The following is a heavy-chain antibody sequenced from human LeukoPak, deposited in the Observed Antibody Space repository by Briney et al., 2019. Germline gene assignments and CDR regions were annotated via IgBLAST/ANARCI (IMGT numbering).Heavy chain of an antibody. Sequence: SETLSLTCTVSGGSISSYYWSWIRQPPGKGLEWIGYIYTSGGTNYNPSLKSRVTISVDTSKNQFSLKLSSVTAADTAVYYCARLASGSSSWYYYYYYMDVWGKGTTVTVSS. J-gene: IGHJ6*03. D-gene: IGHD6-6*01. V-gene: IGHV4-4*09. CDR3: ARLASGSSSWYYYYYYMDV. CDR1: GGSISSYY. CDR2: IYTSGGT.